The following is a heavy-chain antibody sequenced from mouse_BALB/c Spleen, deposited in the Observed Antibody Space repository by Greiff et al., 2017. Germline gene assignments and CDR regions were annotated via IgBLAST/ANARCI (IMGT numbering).Heavy chain of an antibody. CDR2: ISSGGSYT. V-gene: IGHV5-9-3*01. J-gene: IGHJ3*01. Sequence: EVQGVESGGGLVKPGGSLKLSCAASGFTFSSYAMSWVRQTPEKRLEWVATISSGGSYTYYPDSVKGRFTISRDNAKNTLYLQMSSLRSEDTAMYYCASGGEGFAYWGQGTLVTVSA. CDR3: ASGGEGFAY. CDR1: GFTFSSYA.